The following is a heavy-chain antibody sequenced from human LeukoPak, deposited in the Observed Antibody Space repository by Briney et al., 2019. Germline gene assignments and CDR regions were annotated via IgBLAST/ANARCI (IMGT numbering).Heavy chain of an antibody. Sequence: PGGSLRLSCAASGFIFSDYWMNWVRQAPGKGLEWVADIKQDGSEKYYVDSVKGRFTISRDNTKNSLYLQMDSLRAEDTAIYYCARDHSFDYWGQGTLVTVSS. J-gene: IGHJ4*02. CDR3: ARDHSFDY. V-gene: IGHV3-7*03. CDR1: GFIFSDYW. D-gene: IGHD1-26*01. CDR2: IKQDGSEK.